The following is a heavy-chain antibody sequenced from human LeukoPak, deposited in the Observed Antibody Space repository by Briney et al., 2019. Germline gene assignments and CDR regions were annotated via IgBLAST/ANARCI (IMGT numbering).Heavy chain of an antibody. D-gene: IGHD3-10*01. CDR1: GGSFSGYY. CDR3: ARGLRLLWFDTNWFDP. CDR2: INHSGST. J-gene: IGHJ5*02. Sequence: TSETLSLTCAVYGGSFSGYYWSWIRQPPGKGLEWIGEINHSGSTNYNPSLKSRVTISVDTSKNQFSLKLSSVTAADTAVYYCARGLRLLWFDTNWFDPWGQGTLVTVSS. V-gene: IGHV4-34*01.